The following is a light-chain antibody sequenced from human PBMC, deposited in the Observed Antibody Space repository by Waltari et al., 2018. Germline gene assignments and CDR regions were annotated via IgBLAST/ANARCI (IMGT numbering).Light chain of an antibody. CDR2: AAS. CDR3: QNFGSSPYS. V-gene: IGKV3-20*01. Sequence: VILTQSPATLSLSPGERATLSCRASQSVSSYLAWYQQKPGQAPRLLIYAASSRDTGIPDRFSGSGSGTDFTLTISSLEPEDFAVYYCQNFGSSPYSFGQGTKVEIK. J-gene: IGKJ2*03. CDR1: QSVSSY.